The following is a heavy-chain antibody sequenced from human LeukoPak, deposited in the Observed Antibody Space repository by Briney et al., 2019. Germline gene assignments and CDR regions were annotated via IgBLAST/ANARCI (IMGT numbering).Heavy chain of an antibody. Sequence: GGSLRLSCAASGFTFSSYEMNWVRQAPGKGLEWVSYISSSGSTIYYADSVKGRFTISRDNAKNSLYLQMNSLRAEDTAVYYCARASTVGVYYYYYYMDVWGKGTTVTISS. CDR3: ARASTVGVYYYYYYMDV. CDR1: GFTFSSYE. V-gene: IGHV3-48*03. CDR2: ISSSGSTI. J-gene: IGHJ6*03. D-gene: IGHD4-23*01.